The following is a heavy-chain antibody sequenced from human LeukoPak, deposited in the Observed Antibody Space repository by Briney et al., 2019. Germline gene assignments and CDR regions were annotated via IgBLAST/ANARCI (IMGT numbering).Heavy chain of an antibody. CDR1: GLTFSSYS. CDR3: ARVAPYYYDSSGYYVDDY. V-gene: IGHV3-21*01. Sequence: GGPLRFSCAASGLTFSSYSMTWVGQAPGKGLEGFSSISSSSSYIYYADSVKGRFTISRDNAKNSLYLQMNSLRAEDTAVYYCARVAPYYYDSSGYYVDDYWGQGTLVTVSS. CDR2: ISSSSSYI. J-gene: IGHJ4*02. D-gene: IGHD3-22*01.